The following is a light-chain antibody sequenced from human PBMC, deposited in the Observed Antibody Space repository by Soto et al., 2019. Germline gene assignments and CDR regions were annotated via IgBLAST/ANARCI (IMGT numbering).Light chain of an antibody. CDR3: QSWGTVV. V-gene: IGLV4-69*01. Sequence: QSVLTQSPSASASLGASVKLTCTLSSGHSSYAIAWHQQQPEKGPRYLLKLNSDGSHSKGDGIPDGFSGSSSGAERCLTVSSLQSEDEADYYCQSWGTVVFGGGTKLTVL. CDR2: LNSDGSH. CDR1: SGHSSYA. J-gene: IGLJ2*01.